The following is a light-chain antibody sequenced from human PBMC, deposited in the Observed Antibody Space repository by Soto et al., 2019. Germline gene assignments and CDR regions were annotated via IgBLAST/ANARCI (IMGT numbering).Light chain of an antibody. CDR2: DVS. V-gene: IGLV2-14*01. CDR1: SSDVGAYNY. J-gene: IGLJ1*01. CDR3: YSYTSSSTYV. Sequence: QSALTQPASVSGSPEQSITISCTGTSSDVGAYNYVSWYQQHPAKVPKLMIYDVSNRPSGVSDRFSGSKSGNTASLTISGLQAEDEADYYCYSYTSSSTYVFGTGTKLTVL.